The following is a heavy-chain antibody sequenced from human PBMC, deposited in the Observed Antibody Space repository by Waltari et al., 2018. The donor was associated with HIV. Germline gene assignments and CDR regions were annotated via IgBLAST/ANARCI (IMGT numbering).Heavy chain of an antibody. D-gene: IGHD5-18*01. Sequence: EVQLVESGGGLVQPGGSLRLSFAASGFTFSSFWMSWVRQAPGKGLEWVANIKQDGSEKYYVDSVKGRFTISRDNAKNSLYPQMNSLRAEDTAVYYCARDLGYSYGYVSDYWGQGTLVTVSS. CDR2: IKQDGSEK. V-gene: IGHV3-7*01. J-gene: IGHJ4*02. CDR3: ARDLGYSYGYVSDY. CDR1: GFTFSSFW.